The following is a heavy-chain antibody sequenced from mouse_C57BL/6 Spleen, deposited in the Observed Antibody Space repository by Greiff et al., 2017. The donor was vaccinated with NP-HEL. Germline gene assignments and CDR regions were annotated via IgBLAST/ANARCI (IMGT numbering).Heavy chain of an antibody. V-gene: IGHV5-4*01. CDR3: ARAPYSRRAMDY. CDR2: ISDGGSYT. D-gene: IGHD2-10*01. CDR1: GFTFSSYA. J-gene: IGHJ4*01. Sequence: EVHLVESGGGLVKPGGSLKLSCAASGFTFSSYAMSWVRQTPEKRLEWVATISDGGSYTYYPDNVKGRFTISRDNAKNNLYLQMSHLKSEDTAMYYCARAPYSRRAMDYWGQGTSVTVSS.